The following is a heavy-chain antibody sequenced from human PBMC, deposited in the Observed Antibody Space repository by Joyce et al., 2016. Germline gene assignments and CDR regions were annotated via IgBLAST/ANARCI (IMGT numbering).Heavy chain of an antibody. CDR3: ARGGTSSDHYFFYTLDV. J-gene: IGHJ6*02. D-gene: IGHD1-14*01. CDR2: IIPFFGAA. Sequence: QVLLVQSGAAVKRPGSSLRVSCKSSGGDFSNYTVNWVRQAPGQRLGWMGVIIPFFGAAKYAGDFQGRITLTADQSTRTAYLELSSLTSADTAVYYCARGGTSSDHYFFYTLDVWGPGTTVIVSS. V-gene: IGHV1-69*12. CDR1: GGDFSNYT.